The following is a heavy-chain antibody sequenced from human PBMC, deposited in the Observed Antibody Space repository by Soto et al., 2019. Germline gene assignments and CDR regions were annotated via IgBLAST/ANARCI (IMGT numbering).Heavy chain of an antibody. D-gene: IGHD5-18*01. J-gene: IGHJ3*02. V-gene: IGHV1-2*02. CDR1: GYTFTGYY. CDR2: INPNSGGT. CDR3: ARAGYSYGLPDTFDI. Sequence: ASVKVSCKASGYTFTGYYMHWVRQAPGQGLEWMGWINPNSGGTNYAQKFQGRVTMTRDTSISTAYMELSRLRSDDTAVYYCARAGYSYGLPDTFDIWGQGTMVTVSS.